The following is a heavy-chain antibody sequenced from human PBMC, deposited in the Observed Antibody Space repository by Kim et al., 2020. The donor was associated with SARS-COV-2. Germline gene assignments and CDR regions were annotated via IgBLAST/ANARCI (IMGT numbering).Heavy chain of an antibody. Sequence: SETLSLTCTVSGGSISSYYWSWIRQPPGKGLEWIGYIYYSGSTHYNPSLKSRVTLSVDTSKNQFSLKLSSVTAADPPLYYCPTRSSYDRSVYPLFYSYY. CDR3: PTRSSYDRSVYPLFYSYY. CDR2: IYYSGST. CDR1: GGSISSYY. D-gene: IGHD3-22*01. V-gene: IGHV4-59*08. J-gene: IGHJ6*01.